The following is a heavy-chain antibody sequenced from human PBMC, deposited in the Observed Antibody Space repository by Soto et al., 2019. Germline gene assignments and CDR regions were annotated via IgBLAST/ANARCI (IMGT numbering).Heavy chain of an antibody. Sequence: ASVKVSCKASGYSFTSFGITWVRQAPGQGLEWMGWISGYNGNTNYAQKFQGRLTMTTDTSTTTAYMDLTSLRSDDTAIYFCARDSRNVLLWFGELWRSYYYGMDVWGQGTTVTVS. CDR1: GYSFTSFG. D-gene: IGHD3-10*01. CDR2: ISGYNGNT. J-gene: IGHJ6*02. CDR3: ARDSRNVLLWFGELWRSYYYGMDV. V-gene: IGHV1-18*04.